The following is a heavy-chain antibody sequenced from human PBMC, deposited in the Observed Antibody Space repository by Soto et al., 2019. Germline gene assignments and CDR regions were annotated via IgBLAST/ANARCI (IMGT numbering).Heavy chain of an antibody. Sequence: ASVKVSCKASGYTFTSYAMHWVRQAPGQRLEWMGWINAGNGNTKYSQKFQGRVTITRDTSASTAYMELSSLRSEDTAVYYCARDPSYYDSSGYQALDYWGQGTLVTVSS. CDR1: GYTFTSYA. CDR3: ARDPSYYDSSGYQALDY. CDR2: INAGNGNT. D-gene: IGHD3-22*01. J-gene: IGHJ4*02. V-gene: IGHV1-3*01.